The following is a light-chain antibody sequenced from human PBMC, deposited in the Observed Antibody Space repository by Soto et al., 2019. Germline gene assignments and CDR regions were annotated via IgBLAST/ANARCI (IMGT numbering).Light chain of an antibody. CDR1: SSDVGGYNY. Sequence: QSALTQPASVSGSPGQSITISSTGTSSDVGGYNYVSWYQQHPGKAPKLMIYEVSNRPSRVSNRFSGSKSGNTASLTISGLQAEDEADYYCSSYTRSSTSYVFGTGTKLTVL. CDR3: SSYTRSSTSYV. J-gene: IGLJ1*01. V-gene: IGLV2-14*01. CDR2: EVS.